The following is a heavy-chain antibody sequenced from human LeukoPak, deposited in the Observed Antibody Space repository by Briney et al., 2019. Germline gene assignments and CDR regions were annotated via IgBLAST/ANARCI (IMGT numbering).Heavy chain of an antibody. CDR2: INHSGST. CDR1: GYSISSGYY. CDR3: ARGVSTYYYYYMDV. J-gene: IGHJ6*03. V-gene: IGHV4-38-2*02. D-gene: IGHD2-2*01. Sequence: SETLSLTCTVSGYSISSGYYWSWIRQPPGKGLEWIGEINHSGSTNYNPSLKSRVTISVDTSKNQFSLKLSSVTAADTAVYYCARGVSTYYYYYMDVWGKGTTVTVSS.